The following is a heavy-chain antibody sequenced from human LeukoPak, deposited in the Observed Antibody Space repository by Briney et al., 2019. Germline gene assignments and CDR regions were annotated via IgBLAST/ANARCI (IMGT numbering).Heavy chain of an antibody. Sequence: GGSLRLSCAASGFTFSSIAMSWVRQAPGKGLECVSTISGSGVTTRYADSVRGRFTISRDGSKNTLYLQMNSLRAEDTAIYYCTKGPWDLPHAFDIWGLGTMVTVSS. CDR2: ISGSGVTT. CDR1: GFTFSSIA. D-gene: IGHD1-26*01. CDR3: TKGPWDLPHAFDI. V-gene: IGHV3-23*01. J-gene: IGHJ3*02.